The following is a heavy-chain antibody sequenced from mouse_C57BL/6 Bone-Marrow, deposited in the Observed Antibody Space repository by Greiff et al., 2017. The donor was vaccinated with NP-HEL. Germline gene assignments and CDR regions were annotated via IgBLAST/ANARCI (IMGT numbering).Heavy chain of an antibody. CDR3: ARSTGTRYWYFDV. D-gene: IGHD4-1*02. J-gene: IGHJ1*03. CDR2: IYPGDGDT. CDR1: GYAFSSYW. V-gene: IGHV1-80*01. Sequence: VQRVESGAELVKPGASVKISCKASGYAFSSYWMNWVKQRPGKGLEWIGQIYPGDGDTNYNGKFKGKATLTADKSSSTAYMQLSSLTSEDSAVYFCARSTGTRYWYFDVWGTGTTVTVSS.